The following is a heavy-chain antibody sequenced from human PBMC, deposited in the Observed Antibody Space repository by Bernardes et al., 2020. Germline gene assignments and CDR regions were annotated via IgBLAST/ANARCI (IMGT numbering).Heavy chain of an antibody. D-gene: IGHD3-22*01. CDR2: ISSSSSYI. CDR1: GFTFSSYS. V-gene: IGHV3-21*01. Sequence: GGSLRLSCAASGFTFSSYSMNWVRQAPGKGLEWVSSISSSSSYIYYADSVKGRFTISRDNAKNSLYLQMNSLRAEDTAVYYCARDYYYDSSGYPPASGYWGQGTLVTVSS. J-gene: IGHJ4*02. CDR3: ARDYYYDSSGYPPASGY.